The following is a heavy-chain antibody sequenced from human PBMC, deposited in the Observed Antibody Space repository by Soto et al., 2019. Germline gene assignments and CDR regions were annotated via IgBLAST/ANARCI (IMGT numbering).Heavy chain of an antibody. CDR2: IYYTGST. Sequence: QVQLQESGPGLVKPSETLSLTCTVSGGSISSYYWSWIRQPPGKGLEWIAYIYYTGSTNYNPPLKSRVTLSADTTKNQFSLQLSSVTAADTAMYYCPRVDSSGSYFDSWGQGTLVTVSS. CDR3: PRVDSSGSYFDS. J-gene: IGHJ4*02. V-gene: IGHV4-59*01. D-gene: IGHD3-22*01. CDR1: GGSISSYY.